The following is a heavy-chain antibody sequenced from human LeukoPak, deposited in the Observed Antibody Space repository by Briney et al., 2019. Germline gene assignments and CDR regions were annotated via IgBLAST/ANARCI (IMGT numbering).Heavy chain of an antibody. CDR3: ARHRRWYFDY. CDR1: GGSFSGYY. J-gene: IGHJ4*02. Sequence: SETLSLTCAVYGGSFSGYYWSWIRQPPGKGLEWIGEINHSGSTNYNPSLKSRVTISVDTSKNQFSLKLSSVTAADTAVYYCARHRRWYFDYWGQGTLVTVSS. V-gene: IGHV4-34*01. CDR2: INHSGST.